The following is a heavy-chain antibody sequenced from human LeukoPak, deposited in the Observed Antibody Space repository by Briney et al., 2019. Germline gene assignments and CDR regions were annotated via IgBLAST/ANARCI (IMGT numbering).Heavy chain of an antibody. V-gene: IGHV3-30*18. CDR1: GFTFSSYG. J-gene: IGHJ6*02. CDR2: ISYDGSNK. CDR3: AKLPWGPTVVSRDHYYGMDV. D-gene: IGHD4-23*01. Sequence: GGSLRLSCAASGFTFSSYGMHWVRQAPGKGLEWVAVISYDGSNKYYADSVKGRFTISRDNSKNTLYLQMNSLRAEDTAVYYCAKLPWGPTVVSRDHYYGMDVWGQGTTVTVSS.